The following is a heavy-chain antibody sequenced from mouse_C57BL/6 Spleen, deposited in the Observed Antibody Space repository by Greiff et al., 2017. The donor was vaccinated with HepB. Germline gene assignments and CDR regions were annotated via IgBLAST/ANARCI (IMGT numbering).Heavy chain of an antibody. Sequence: DVMLVESGGGLVKPGGSLKLSCAASGFTFSDYGMHWVRQAPEKGLEWVAYISSGSSTIYYADTVKGRFTISRDNAKNTLFLQMTSLRSEDTAMYYCARSGLYYGNSFAYWGQGTLVTVSA. D-gene: IGHD2-1*01. CDR2: ISSGSSTI. J-gene: IGHJ3*01. CDR1: GFTFSDYG. V-gene: IGHV5-17*01. CDR3: ARSGLYYGNSFAY.